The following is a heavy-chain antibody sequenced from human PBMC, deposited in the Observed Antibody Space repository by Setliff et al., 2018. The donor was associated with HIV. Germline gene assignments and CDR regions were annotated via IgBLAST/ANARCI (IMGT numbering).Heavy chain of an antibody. CDR2: INAGSGKT. CDR1: GYTFTYYA. V-gene: IGHV1-3*01. J-gene: IGHJ1*01. D-gene: IGHD6-19*01. CDR3: ARDICGWSETETEYFQY. Sequence: GASVKVSCKASGYTFTYYAIHWVRQAPGQRLEWMGWINAGSGKTKYSQKFQGRVTITRDTSARTVYMDLVSLISEDTAVYYCARDICGWSETETEYFQYWGQGTLVTVSS.